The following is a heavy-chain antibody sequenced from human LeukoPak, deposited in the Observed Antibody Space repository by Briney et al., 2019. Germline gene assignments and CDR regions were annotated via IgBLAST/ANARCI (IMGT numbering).Heavy chain of an antibody. D-gene: IGHD3-3*01. CDR1: GYTFTSYG. J-gene: IGHJ6*02. V-gene: IGHV1-18*01. CDR3: ARDRENYDFWSGYYGEMDV. CDR2: ISSYNGNT. Sequence: ASVKVSCKASGYTFTSYGISWVRQAPGQGLEWMGWISSYNGNTNYAQKLQGRVTMTTDTSTSTAYMELRSLRSDDTAVYYCARDRENYDFWSGYYGEMDVWGQGTTVTVSS.